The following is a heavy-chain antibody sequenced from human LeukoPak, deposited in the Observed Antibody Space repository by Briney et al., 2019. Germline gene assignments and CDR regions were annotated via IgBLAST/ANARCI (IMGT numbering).Heavy chain of an antibody. CDR2: INPNSGGT. J-gene: IGHJ5*02. CDR1: GYTFTDYY. Sequence: GASVKVSCKASGYTFTDYYMHWVRQAPGQGLEWMGWINPNSGGTNYGQKFQVRVTMTRDASISTAYMELSRLRSDDTAVYYCARDRLRLGYERTNWFDPWGQGTLVTVSS. CDR3: ARDRLRLGYERTNWFDP. V-gene: IGHV1-2*02. D-gene: IGHD2-15*01.